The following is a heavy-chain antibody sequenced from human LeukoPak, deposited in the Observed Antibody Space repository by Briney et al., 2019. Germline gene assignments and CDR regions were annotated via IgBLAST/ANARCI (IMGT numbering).Heavy chain of an antibody. CDR2: ISSSSSSI. D-gene: IGHD1-1*01. J-gene: IGHJ4*02. Sequence: GGSLRLSCAASGFIFSSYSMNWVRQAPGKGLEGVSYISSSSSSIYYADAVKGRFTISRDNAKNSLYLQMNSLRAEDTAVYYCARGLERGFDYWGQGTLVTVSS. V-gene: IGHV3-48*01. CDR1: GFIFSSYS. CDR3: ARGLERGFDY.